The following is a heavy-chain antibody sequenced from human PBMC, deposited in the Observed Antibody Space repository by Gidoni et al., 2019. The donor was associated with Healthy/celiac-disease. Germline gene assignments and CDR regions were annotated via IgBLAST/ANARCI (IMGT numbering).Heavy chain of an antibody. D-gene: IGHD1-26*01. V-gene: IGHV4-34*01. CDR2: INHSGST. Sequence: QVQLQQWGAGLLKPSETLSLTSSVYGGSFSGYYWSWIRQPPGKGLEWIGEINHSGSTNYNPSLKSRVTISVETSKNQFSLKLSSVTAADTAVYYCAMQWELLPWYAFDIWGQGTMVTVSS. CDR1: GGSFSGYY. J-gene: IGHJ3*02. CDR3: AMQWELLPWYAFDI.